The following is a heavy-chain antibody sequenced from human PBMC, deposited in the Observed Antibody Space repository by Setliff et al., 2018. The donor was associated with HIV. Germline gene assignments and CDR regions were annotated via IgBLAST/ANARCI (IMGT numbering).Heavy chain of an antibody. Sequence: PSETLSLTCAVYGGSFSGYYWSWIRQSPGRGLEWIGEINHGGSTIYNPSLKSRVTISIDTSKNQFSLNLTSVTAADTAIYYCARGLDVWGTYRYRNYFDYWGQGTLVTV. CDR2: INHGGST. V-gene: IGHV4-34*01. J-gene: IGHJ4*02. D-gene: IGHD3-16*02. CDR1: GGSFSGYY. CDR3: ARGLDVWGTYRYRNYFDY.